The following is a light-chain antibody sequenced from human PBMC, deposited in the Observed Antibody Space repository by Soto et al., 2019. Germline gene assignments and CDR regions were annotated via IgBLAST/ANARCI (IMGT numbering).Light chain of an antibody. V-gene: IGLV1-40*01. J-gene: IGLJ3*02. Sequence: QPVLTQPPSVSGAPGQRVIISCTGSSSNIGAPFDVHWYQHLPGTAPKLLIYGNNNRPSGVPDRFSGSKSGTSASLAITGLQAEDEADYYCQSYDSGLSAWVFGGGTKLTVL. CDR1: SSNIGAPFD. CDR3: QSYDSGLSAWV. CDR2: GNN.